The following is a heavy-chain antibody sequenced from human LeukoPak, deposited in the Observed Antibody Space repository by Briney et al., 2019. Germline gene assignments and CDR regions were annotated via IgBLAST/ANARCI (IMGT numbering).Heavy chain of an antibody. Sequence: GGSLRLSCAASGFTFSDYYMSWIRQAPGKGLEWVSYISSSSSYTNYADSVKGRFTISRDNAKNSLYLRMNSLRAEDTAVYYCAAGDTFGGVIPDYWGQGTLVTVSS. CDR3: AAGDTFGGVIPDY. CDR1: GFTFSDYY. CDR2: ISSSSSYT. V-gene: IGHV3-11*06. D-gene: IGHD3-16*02. J-gene: IGHJ4*02.